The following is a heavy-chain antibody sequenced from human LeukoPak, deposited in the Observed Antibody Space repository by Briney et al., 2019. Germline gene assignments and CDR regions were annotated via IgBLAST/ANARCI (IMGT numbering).Heavy chain of an antibody. Sequence: PSETLSLTCTVSGYSISSVYYWGWIRQPPGKGLEWIGNIYQSGNTHYNPFLKSRVTISVDTSKNQFSLKLSSVTAADTAVYYCARTGYSYGYIDYWGQGTLVTVSS. CDR3: ARTGYSYGYIDY. V-gene: IGHV4-38-2*02. D-gene: IGHD5-18*01. CDR1: GYSISSVYY. J-gene: IGHJ4*02. CDR2: IYQSGNT.